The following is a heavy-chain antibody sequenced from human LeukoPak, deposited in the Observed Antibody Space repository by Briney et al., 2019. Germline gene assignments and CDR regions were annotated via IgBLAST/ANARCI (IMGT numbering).Heavy chain of an antibody. V-gene: IGHV3-21*01. D-gene: IGHD3-3*02. CDR1: GFTFSNYW. CDR2: ITSSSNYI. CDR3: ARGIFGVVSIAFDY. Sequence: GGSLRLSCAASGFTFSNYWMHWVRQAPGKGLEWVSSITSSSNYIYYADSVKGRFTISRDNAKNSLYLRMNSLRAEDTAVYYCARGIFGVVSIAFDYWGQGTLVTVSS. J-gene: IGHJ4*02.